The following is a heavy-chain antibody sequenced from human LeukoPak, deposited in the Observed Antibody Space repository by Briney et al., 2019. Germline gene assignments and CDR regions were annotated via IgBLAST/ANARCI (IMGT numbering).Heavy chain of an antibody. D-gene: IGHD1-26*01. CDR1: GYSFTSYW. J-gene: IGHJ5*02. V-gene: IGHV5-10-1*01. Sequence: GESLRISCKGSGYSFTSYWISWVRQMPGKGLEWMGRIDPSDSYTNCSPSFQGHVTISADKSISTAYLQWSSLKASDTAMYYCARHPAPWVPKSNWFDPWGQGTLVTVSS. CDR2: IDPSDSYT. CDR3: ARHPAPWVPKSNWFDP.